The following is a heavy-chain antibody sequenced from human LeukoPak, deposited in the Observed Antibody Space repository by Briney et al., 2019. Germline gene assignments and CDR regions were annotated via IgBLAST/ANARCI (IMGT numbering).Heavy chain of an antibody. V-gene: IGHV4-31*03. CDR1: GGSISSGGYY. D-gene: IGHD3-22*01. Sequence: SETLSLTCTVSGGSISSGGYYWSWIRQHPGKGLEWIGYIYYSGSTYYNPSLKSRVTISVDTSKNQFSLKLSSVTAADTAVYYCARDQEGDDSSGYYWNWFDPWGQGTLVTVSS. CDR3: ARDQEGDDSSGYYWNWFDP. CDR2: IYYSGST. J-gene: IGHJ5*02.